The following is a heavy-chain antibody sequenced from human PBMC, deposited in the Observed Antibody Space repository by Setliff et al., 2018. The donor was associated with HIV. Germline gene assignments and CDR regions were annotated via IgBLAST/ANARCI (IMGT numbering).Heavy chain of an antibody. CDR3: AKVMITTTWAFDF. CDR2: IWYDGNT. Sequence: GGSLRLSCAASGFSFSTYGMHWVRQAPGKGLEWVALIWYDGNTYHADSVKGRFTIFRENSKNILYLQMSNLRAEDTALYYCAKVMITTTWAFDFWGQGTPVTVSS. D-gene: IGHD1-26*01. J-gene: IGHJ4*02. CDR1: GFSFSTYG. V-gene: IGHV3-33*06.